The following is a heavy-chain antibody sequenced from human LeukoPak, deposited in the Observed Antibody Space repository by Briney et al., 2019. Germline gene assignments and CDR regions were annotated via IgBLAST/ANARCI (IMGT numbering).Heavy chain of an antibody. CDR2: INHSGST. CDR1: GGSFSGYY. D-gene: IGHD2-2*01. J-gene: IGHJ4*02. CDR3: ARLRPYCSSTSCSDY. V-gene: IGHV4-34*01. Sequence: SETLSLTCAVYGGSFSGYYWSWIRQPPGKGLEWIGEINHSGSTNYSPSLKSRVTISVDTSKNQFSLKLSSVTAADTAVYYCARLRPYCSSTSCSDYWGQGTLVTVSS.